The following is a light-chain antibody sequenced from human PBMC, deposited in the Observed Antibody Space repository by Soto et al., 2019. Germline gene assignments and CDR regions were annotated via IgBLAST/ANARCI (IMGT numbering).Light chain of an antibody. V-gene: IGKV3-20*01. CDR2: DTS. Sequence: EIVLTQSPGTLYLSPGERATLSCRASQSVTSNYLAWYQHKPGQAPRLLISDTSNRASGIPGRFSGSGSGTDVTLSISSLEPEDFAVYFCHQYGGSLPYTFGQGTKLEIK. J-gene: IGKJ2*01. CDR3: HQYGGSLPYT. CDR1: QSVTSNY.